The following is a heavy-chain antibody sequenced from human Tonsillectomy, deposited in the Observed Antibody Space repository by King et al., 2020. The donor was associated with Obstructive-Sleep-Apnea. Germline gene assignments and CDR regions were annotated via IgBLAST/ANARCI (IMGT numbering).Heavy chain of an antibody. CDR2: ISGSGGST. CDR1: GFTFSSYT. V-gene: IGHV3-23*04. D-gene: IGHD2-15*01. Sequence: VQLVESGGGLVQPGGSLRLSCAASGFTFSSYTMSWVRQAPGKGLEWVSVISGSGGSTYYADSVKGRFTISRDNSKNTLYLQMNSLRAEDTAVYYCAKPGWYWRGDRCYMRYFDYWGQGTLVTLSS. CDR3: AKPGWYWRGDRCYMRYFDY. J-gene: IGHJ4*02.